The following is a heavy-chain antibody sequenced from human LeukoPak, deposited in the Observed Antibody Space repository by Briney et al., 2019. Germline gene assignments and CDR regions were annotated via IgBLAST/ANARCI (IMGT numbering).Heavy chain of an antibody. D-gene: IGHD3-10*01. CDR1: GGSISSYY. V-gene: IGHV4-59*01. CDR3: ARARGMVRGVITAYFDY. J-gene: IGHJ4*02. Sequence: KPSETLSLTCTVSGGSISSYYWSWIRQPPGKGLEWIGYIYYSGSTNYNPSLKSRVTISVDTSKNQFSLKLSSVTAADTAVYYCARARGMVRGVITAYFDYWGQGTLVTVSS. CDR2: IYYSGST.